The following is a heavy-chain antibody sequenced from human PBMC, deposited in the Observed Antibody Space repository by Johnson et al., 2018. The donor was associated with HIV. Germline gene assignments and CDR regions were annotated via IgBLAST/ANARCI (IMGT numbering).Heavy chain of an antibody. CDR3: AKDVGNYWPNAFDI. D-gene: IGHD3-22*01. V-gene: IGHV3-30*02. CDR2: IRYDGSGK. CDR1: GFTFSSYG. Sequence: VQLVESGGGVVQPGGSLRLSCAASGFTFSSYGIHWVRQAPGKGLEWVAFIRYDGSGKYYADSVNGRFTISRDNSKNTLYLQMNSLRAEDTAVYYCAKDVGNYWPNAFDIWGQGTTVTVSS. J-gene: IGHJ3*02.